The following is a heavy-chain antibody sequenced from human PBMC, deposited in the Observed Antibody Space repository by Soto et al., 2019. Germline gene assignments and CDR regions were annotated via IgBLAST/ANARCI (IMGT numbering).Heavy chain of an antibody. CDR3: ARFYGSGNFPYDS. CDR1: GYTFTTYG. V-gene: IGHV1-18*01. CDR2: INVYTGNT. Sequence: QVQLVQSGAEIKKPGASVEVSCKASGYTFTTYGITWVRQAPGQGLEWMGWINVYTGNTDYAQKVQGRVTMTTDTSTRTAYMELRSLRSDDTAVYYGARFYGSGNFPYDSWGQGTLVTVSS. D-gene: IGHD3-10*01. J-gene: IGHJ4*02.